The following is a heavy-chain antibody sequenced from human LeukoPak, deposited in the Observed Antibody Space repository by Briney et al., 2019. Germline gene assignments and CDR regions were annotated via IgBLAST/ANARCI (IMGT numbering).Heavy chain of an antibody. V-gene: IGHV3-48*02. CDR3: ARSYYDSNPYFDY. J-gene: IGHJ4*02. Sequence: GALRLSCAAFGFTFSSNSMNWVRQSPGKGLEWVSYISSGSSTIYYADSVKGRFTISRDNAKNSLFLQMNSLRDEDTAVYYCARSYYDSNPYFDYWGQGTLVTVSS. D-gene: IGHD3-22*01. CDR2: ISSGSSTI. CDR1: GFTFSSNS.